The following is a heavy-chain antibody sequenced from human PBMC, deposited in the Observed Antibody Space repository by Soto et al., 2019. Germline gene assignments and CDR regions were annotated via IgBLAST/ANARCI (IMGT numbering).Heavy chain of an antibody. Sequence: NPSETLSLTCTVSGGSISSYYWSWIRQPPGKGLEWIGYIYYSGSTNYNPSLKSRVTISVDTSKNQFSLKLSSVTAADTAVYYCARGAGSSGYYYFDYWGQGTLVTVSS. CDR3: ARGAGSSGYYYFDY. J-gene: IGHJ4*02. CDR1: GGSISSYY. D-gene: IGHD3-22*01. CDR2: IYYSGST. V-gene: IGHV4-59*01.